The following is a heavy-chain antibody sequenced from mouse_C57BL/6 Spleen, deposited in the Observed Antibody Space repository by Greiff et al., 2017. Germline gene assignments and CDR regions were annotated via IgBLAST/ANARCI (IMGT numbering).Heavy chain of an antibody. CDR3: AREGSTTGVDSYGYFDV. D-gene: IGHD1-1*01. Sequence: QVQLQQSGPELVKPGASVKISCKASGYAFSSSWMNWVQQRPGKGLEWIGRIYPGDGDTNYNGKFKGKATLPADKSSSKAYMQLSSLTSEDSAVYFCAREGSTTGVDSYGYFDVWGTGTTVTVSS. V-gene: IGHV1-82*01. J-gene: IGHJ1*03. CDR2: IYPGDGDT. CDR1: GYAFSSSW.